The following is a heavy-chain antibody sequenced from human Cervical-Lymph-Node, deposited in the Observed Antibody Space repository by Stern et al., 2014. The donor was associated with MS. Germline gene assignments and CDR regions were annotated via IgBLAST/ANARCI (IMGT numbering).Heavy chain of an antibody. CDR3: ARHGGPNWNHEAHNWFDP. Sequence: VQLVQSGAEVKKPGESLKISCKGSEYNFNTHWIAWVRQMPGKGLEWLGNIYPGNSDTRYKPSLQGPVPISADKSITTAYLHISSLKAADSAMYFCARHGGPNWNHEAHNWFDPWGQGTLVTVSS. CDR2: IYPGNSDT. J-gene: IGHJ5*02. V-gene: IGHV5-51*01. D-gene: IGHD1-14*01. CDR1: EYNFNTHW.